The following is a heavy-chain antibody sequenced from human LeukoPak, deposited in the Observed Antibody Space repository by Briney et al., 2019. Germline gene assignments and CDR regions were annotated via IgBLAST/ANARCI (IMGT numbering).Heavy chain of an antibody. D-gene: IGHD2-2*01. Sequence: PGGSLRLSCAASGLTVSSNCMSWVRQAPGKGLEWVSSISSSSSYIYYADSVKGRFTISRDNAKNSLYLQMNSLRAEDTAVYYCAREASYCSSTSCSIRYYYMDVWGKGTTVTISS. CDR3: AREASYCSSTSCSIRYYYMDV. V-gene: IGHV3-21*01. CDR2: ISSSSSYI. CDR1: GLTVSSNC. J-gene: IGHJ6*03.